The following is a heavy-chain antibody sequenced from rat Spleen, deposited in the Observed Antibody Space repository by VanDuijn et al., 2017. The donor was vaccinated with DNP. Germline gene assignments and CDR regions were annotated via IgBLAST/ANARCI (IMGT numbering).Heavy chain of an antibody. Sequence: EVQLVESGGSLVQPGRSMKLSCAASGFTFSNSDMAWVRQAPTKGLEWVASVSPRGGRTYYRDSVKGRFTVSRDNARSTLYLQMDSLRSEETATYYCAKAGGYSPWYFDYWGQGTLVTVSS. J-gene: IGHJ3*01. V-gene: IGHV5S11*01. CDR3: AKAGGYSPWYFDY. CDR2: VSPRGGRT. D-gene: IGHD1-11*01. CDR1: GFTFSNSD.